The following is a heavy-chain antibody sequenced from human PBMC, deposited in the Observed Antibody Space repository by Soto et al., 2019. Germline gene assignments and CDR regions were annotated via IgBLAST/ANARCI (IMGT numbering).Heavy chain of an antibody. CDR2: ISYDGSNK. V-gene: IGHV3-30*18. CDR3: AKDRSITMVRGVKWFYYGMAD. CDR1: GFTFSSYG. J-gene: IGHJ6*02. D-gene: IGHD3-10*01. Sequence: GGSLRLSCAASGFTFSSYGMHWVRQAPGKGLEWVAVISYDGSNKYYADSVKGRFTISRDNSKNTLYLQMNSLRAEDTAVYYCAKDRSITMVRGVKWFYYGMADWGRGTTVTVSS.